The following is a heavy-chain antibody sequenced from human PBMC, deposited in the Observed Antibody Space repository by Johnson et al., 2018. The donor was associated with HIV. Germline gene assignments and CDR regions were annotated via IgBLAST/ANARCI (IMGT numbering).Heavy chain of an antibody. J-gene: IGHJ3*01. CDR3: ATGRASV. Sequence: VQLVESGGGLVKPGGSLRLSCAASGFNFDEYEVSWVRQVPGKGLEWVSVINWSGGGTAYADSVKGRCTVSTDNAKNSLYLQMNSLRAEDPAVYYCATGRASVWGQGTMVTVSS. CDR1: GFNFDEYE. CDR2: INWSGGGT. V-gene: IGHV3-20*04.